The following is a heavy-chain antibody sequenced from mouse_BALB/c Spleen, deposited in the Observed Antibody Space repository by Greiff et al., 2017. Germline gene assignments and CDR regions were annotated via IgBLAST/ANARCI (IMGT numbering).Heavy chain of an antibody. J-gene: IGHJ4*01. CDR1: GFSLTSYG. CDR2: IWAGGST. V-gene: IGHV2-9*02. D-gene: IGHD2-14*01. Sequence: QVQLQQSGPGLVAPSQSLSITCTVSGFSLTSYGVHWVRQPPGKGLEWLGVIWAGGSTNYNSALMSRLSISKDNSKSQVFLKMNSLQTDDTAMYYCARGVREYYYAMDYWGQGTSVTVSS. CDR3: ARGVREYYYAMDY.